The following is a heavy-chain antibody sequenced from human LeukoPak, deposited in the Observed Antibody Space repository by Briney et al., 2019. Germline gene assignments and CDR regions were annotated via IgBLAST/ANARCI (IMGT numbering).Heavy chain of an antibody. Sequence: GGSLRLSCAASGFTFSDYYMSWIRQAPGKGLEWVSYISSSGSTIYYADSVKGRFTISRDNAKNSLYLQMNSLRAEDTAVYYCARQISDYYYYYMDVWGEGITVTVSS. J-gene: IGHJ6*03. CDR3: ARQISDYYYYYMDV. CDR1: GFTFSDYY. V-gene: IGHV3-11*04. D-gene: IGHD2/OR15-2a*01. CDR2: ISSSGSTI.